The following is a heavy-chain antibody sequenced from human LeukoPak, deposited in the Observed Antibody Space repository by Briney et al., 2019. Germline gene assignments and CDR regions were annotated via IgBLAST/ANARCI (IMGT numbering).Heavy chain of an antibody. Sequence: SETLSLTRTVSGGSLSTYFWSWIRQPPGKGLEWIGYIYYSGSTNYNPSLKSRVTISLDTSKNQFSLTLSSVTAADTAMYYCARVSRGNSVGGDYWGQGTLVTVSS. D-gene: IGHD4-23*01. CDR3: ARVSRGNSVGGDY. CDR2: IYYSGST. CDR1: GGSLSTYF. J-gene: IGHJ4*02. V-gene: IGHV4-59*01.